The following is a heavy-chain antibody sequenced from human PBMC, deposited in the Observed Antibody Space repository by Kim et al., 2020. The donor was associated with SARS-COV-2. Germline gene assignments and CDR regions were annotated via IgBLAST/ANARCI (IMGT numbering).Heavy chain of an antibody. V-gene: IGHV4-39*01. D-gene: IGHD1-1*01. Sequence: PALKSRVTISGDTTKNQFSRKLSSVTAADTAVYYCARRQRTGPTLHIDPWGQGTLVTVSS. J-gene: IGHJ5*02. CDR3: ARRQRTGPTLHIDP.